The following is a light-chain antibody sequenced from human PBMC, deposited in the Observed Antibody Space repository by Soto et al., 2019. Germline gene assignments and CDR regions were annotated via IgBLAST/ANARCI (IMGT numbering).Light chain of an antibody. CDR3: QQYFDVPFT. CDR1: QSVSNNY. V-gene: IGKV3-20*01. CDR2: GAS. Sequence: EIVLTQSPGTLSLSPLEIATLSCMASQSVSNNYLAWYQQKPGQAPRLLIYGASNRATGIPDRFSGSGSGTDFTLTISSLEAEDVAFYWCQQYFDVPFTFGGGTKVDIK. J-gene: IGKJ4*01.